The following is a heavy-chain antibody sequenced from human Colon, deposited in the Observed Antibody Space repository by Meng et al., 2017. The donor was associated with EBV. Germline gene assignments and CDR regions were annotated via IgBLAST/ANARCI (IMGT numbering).Heavy chain of an antibody. CDR1: GFTFSSYG. D-gene: IGHD2-21*02. V-gene: IGHV3-23*01. CDR3: AKDSGEGSGDCCNFDY. CDR2: ISGSGGRT. Sequence: EVQLLESGGGLVQPGGSLRLSCAASGFTFSSYGMNWVRQAPGKGLERVSTISGSGGRTYYADSVRGRFTISRDNSKNTLYLQMNSLRAEDTAIYYCAKDSGEGSGDCCNFDYWGQGTLVTVSS. J-gene: IGHJ4*02.